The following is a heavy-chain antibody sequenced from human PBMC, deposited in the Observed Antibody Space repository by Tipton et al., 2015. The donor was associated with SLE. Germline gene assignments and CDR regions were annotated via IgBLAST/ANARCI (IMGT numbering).Heavy chain of an antibody. CDR2: IRQDGSEK. CDR1: GFTFSSNW. Sequence: SLRLSCAASGFTFSSNWMRWVRQAPGKGLEWVALIRQDGSEKYYVDSVKGRFTISRDNAKNSLYLQMNSLRAEDTAVYYCARNYNYDFWSGYYKDYFDYWGQGTLVTVSS. V-gene: IGHV3-7*01. J-gene: IGHJ4*02. CDR3: ARNYNYDFWSGYYKDYFDY. D-gene: IGHD3-3*01.